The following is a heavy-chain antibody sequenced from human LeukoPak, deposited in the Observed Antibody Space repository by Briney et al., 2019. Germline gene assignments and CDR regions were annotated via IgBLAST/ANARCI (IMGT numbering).Heavy chain of an antibody. D-gene: IGHD4-11*01. CDR3: ARDSNTVTYYYYMDV. Sequence: GRSLRLSCAASGFTVSSYGMHWVRQAPGKGLEWVAVISYDGSNKYYADSVKGRFTISRDNSKNTLYLQMNSLRAEDTAVYYCARDSNTVTYYYYMDVWGKGTTVTVSS. CDR1: GFTVSSYG. CDR2: ISYDGSNK. V-gene: IGHV3-30*03. J-gene: IGHJ6*03.